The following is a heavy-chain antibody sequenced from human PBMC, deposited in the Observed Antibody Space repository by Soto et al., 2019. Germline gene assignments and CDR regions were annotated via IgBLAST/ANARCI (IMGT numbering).Heavy chain of an antibody. D-gene: IGHD3-16*02. CDR3: AKSQLGPYGYVWGSYRSFDY. J-gene: IGHJ4*02. Sequence: QVQLVESGGGVVQPGRSLRLSCAASGFTFSNYGMHWVRQAPGKGLEWVALISYDGSYKYYADSVKGRFTISRDNSKNTLYLQMNSLRTEDTAVYYCAKSQLGPYGYVWGSYRSFDYWGQGMLVTVSS. CDR1: GFTFSNYG. CDR2: ISYDGSYK. V-gene: IGHV3-30*18.